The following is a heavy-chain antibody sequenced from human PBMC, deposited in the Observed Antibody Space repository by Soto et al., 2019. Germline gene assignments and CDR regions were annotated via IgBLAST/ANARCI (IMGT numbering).Heavy chain of an antibody. Sequence: EVQLVESGGGLVQPGGSLKLSCAASGFTFSGSAMHWVRQASGKGLEWVGRIRSKANSYATAYAASVKGRFTISRDDSKNTAYLQMNSLKTEDTAVYYCTRRGVTTSLYWYFDLWGRGTLVTVSS. CDR3: TRRGVTTSLYWYFDL. J-gene: IGHJ2*01. CDR2: IRSKANSYAT. CDR1: GFTFSGSA. D-gene: IGHD4-17*01. V-gene: IGHV3-73*01.